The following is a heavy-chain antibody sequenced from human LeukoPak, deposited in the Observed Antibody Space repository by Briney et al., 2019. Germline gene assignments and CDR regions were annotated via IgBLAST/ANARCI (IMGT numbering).Heavy chain of an antibody. V-gene: IGHV4-34*01. J-gene: IGHJ5*02. CDR1: GGSFRGYY. D-gene: IGHD2-8*01. CDR2: INHSGST. CDR3: ARPRASTYATRGWFDP. Sequence: SETLSVTCAAYGGSFRGYYWSWIRQPPGKGLEWLGEINHSGSTTYKPSLKSRVTISVDTSKNQFSLKLSSVTAPDTAVYYCARPRASTYATRGWFDPWGQGTLVTVSS.